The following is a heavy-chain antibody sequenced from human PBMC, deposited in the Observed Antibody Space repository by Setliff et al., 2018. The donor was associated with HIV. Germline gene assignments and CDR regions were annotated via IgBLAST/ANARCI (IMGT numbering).Heavy chain of an antibody. Sequence: PSETLSLTCTVSGGSISSSTYYWGWIRQPPGKGLEWIGYIYNSASTSYNPSLKSRVTISVDTSKNQFSLKLSSVTAADTAVYFCARRAVQDASITSSNWFDPWGHGTLVTVSS. V-gene: IGHV4-61*05. D-gene: IGHD2-2*01. J-gene: IGHJ5*02. CDR1: GGSISSSTYY. CDR2: IYNSAST. CDR3: ARRAVQDASITSSNWFDP.